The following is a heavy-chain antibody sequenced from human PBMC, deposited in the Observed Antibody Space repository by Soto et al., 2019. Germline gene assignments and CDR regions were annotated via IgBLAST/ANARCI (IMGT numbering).Heavy chain of an antibody. V-gene: IGHV3-30-3*01. CDR2: ISYDGSNK. Sequence: QVQLVEFGGGVVQPGRSLRLSCAASGFTFSSYAMHWVRQAPGKGLEWVAVISYDGSNKYYADSVKGRFTISRDNSKNTLYLQMNSLRAEDTAVYYCARDLRHSYGYLEVDDYWGQGTLVTVSS. CDR3: ARDLRHSYGYLEVDDY. D-gene: IGHD5-18*01. J-gene: IGHJ4*02. CDR1: GFTFSSYA.